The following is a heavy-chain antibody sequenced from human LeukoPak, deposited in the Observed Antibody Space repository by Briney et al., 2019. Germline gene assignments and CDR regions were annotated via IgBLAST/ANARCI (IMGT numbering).Heavy chain of an antibody. Sequence: GGSLRLSCAASGFTFSRYAMSWVRQAPGKGLEWVSAISGSGGSTYYADSVKGRFTISRDNSKNTLYLQMNSLRAEDTAVYHCAKDDDVVVAATTGRPHPFTFAPQRDWGQGTLVTVSS. D-gene: IGHD2-15*01. CDR1: GFTFSRYA. CDR3: AKDDDVVVAATTGRPHPFTFAPQRD. V-gene: IGHV3-23*01. CDR2: ISGSGGST. J-gene: IGHJ4*02.